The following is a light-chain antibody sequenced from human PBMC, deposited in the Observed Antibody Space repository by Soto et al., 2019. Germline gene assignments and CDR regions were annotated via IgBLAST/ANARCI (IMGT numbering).Light chain of an antibody. CDR3: QQAKIFPIT. CDR1: QDVSSW. J-gene: IGKJ5*01. CDR2: AAS. V-gene: IGKV1-12*01. Sequence: DIQMTQSPSSVSASVGDRVTITCRASQDVSSWLAWYQQRPGKAPKFLIYAASTFQSGVPYRFSGSGSGTDFTLTITSLQPEDFATYYCQQAKIFPITFGQGTRLDIK.